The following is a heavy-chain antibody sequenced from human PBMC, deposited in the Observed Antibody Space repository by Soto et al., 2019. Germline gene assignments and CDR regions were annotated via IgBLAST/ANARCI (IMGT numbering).Heavy chain of an antibody. D-gene: IGHD2-21*02. Sequence: LEILSLTCTVSGGSISSYYLSWIRQPPGKGLEWIGYIYYSGSTNYNPSLKSRVTISVDTSKNQFSLKLSSVTDADTAVYYCARDNCGGDCYSGAYYYYGMDVWGQGTTVTVSS. V-gene: IGHV4-59*01. CDR3: ARDNCGGDCYSGAYYYYGMDV. J-gene: IGHJ6*02. CDR1: GGSISSYY. CDR2: IYYSGST.